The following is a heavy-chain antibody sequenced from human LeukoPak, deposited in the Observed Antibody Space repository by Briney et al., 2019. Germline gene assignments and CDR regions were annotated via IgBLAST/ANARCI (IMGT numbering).Heavy chain of an antibody. Sequence: GASVKVSCKASGYTFTSYYMHWVRQAPGQGLEWMVIINPSGGSTSYAQKFQGRVTMTRDTSTSTVYMELSSLRSEDTAVYYCARSYYYGSGSYYTLYYFDYWGQGTLVTVSS. CDR2: INPSGGST. CDR1: GYTFTSYY. CDR3: ARSYYYGSGSYYTLYYFDY. V-gene: IGHV1-46*01. J-gene: IGHJ4*02. D-gene: IGHD3-10*01.